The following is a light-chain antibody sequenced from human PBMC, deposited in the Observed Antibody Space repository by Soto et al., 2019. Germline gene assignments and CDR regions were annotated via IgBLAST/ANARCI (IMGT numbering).Light chain of an antibody. Sequence: EIVMTQSPATLSVSPGERGTLSCRASQSVGTSLAWYQQKPGQAPRLLIYGASNMATGIPDRFSGSGSGTDFTLTISKLEPEDFAVYHCQQYGGSPRTFGQGTKVDIK. CDR1: QSVGTS. CDR3: QQYGGSPRT. V-gene: IGKV3-20*01. J-gene: IGKJ1*01. CDR2: GAS.